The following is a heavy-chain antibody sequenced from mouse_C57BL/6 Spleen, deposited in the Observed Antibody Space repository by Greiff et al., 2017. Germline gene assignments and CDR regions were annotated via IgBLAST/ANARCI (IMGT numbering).Heavy chain of an antibody. J-gene: IGHJ1*03. Sequence: QVQLQQPGTELVKPGASVKLSCKASGYTFTSYWMHWVKQRPGQGLEWIGNINPSNGGTNYNEKFKSKATMTVDKSSSTAYMQLSSLTSEDSAVYYCARWGSSLYWYFDVWGTGTTVTVSS. CDR3: ARWGSSLYWYFDV. V-gene: IGHV1-53*01. D-gene: IGHD1-1*01. CDR1: GYTFTSYW. CDR2: INPSNGGT.